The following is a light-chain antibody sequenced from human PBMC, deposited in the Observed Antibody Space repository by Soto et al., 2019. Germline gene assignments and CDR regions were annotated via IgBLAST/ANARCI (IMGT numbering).Light chain of an antibody. V-gene: IGKV1-8*01. CDR1: QGISSY. J-gene: IGKJ3*01. Sequence: AIRMTQSPSSFSASTGDRVTITCRASQGISSYLAWYQQKPGKAPKLLIYAASTLQSGVPSRFSGSGSGTDFTLTISCLQSEDIATYYGQQYYSYPFSFGRGTKVDIK. CDR2: AAS. CDR3: QQYYSYPFS.